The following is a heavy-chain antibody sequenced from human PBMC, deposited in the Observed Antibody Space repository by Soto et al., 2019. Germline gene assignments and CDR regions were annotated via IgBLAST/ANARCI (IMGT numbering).Heavy chain of an antibody. D-gene: IGHD2-8*01. Sequence: SETLSLTCTVSGDSIKNYFWSWVRQPPGKGMEWIGHFYHSGTTNYSPALKSRVTISIDQSKNQFSLRLNSVTAADTAVYFCARDPGYCTNGVCPIFDFWGQGIPVT. J-gene: IGHJ4*02. V-gene: IGHV4-59*01. CDR1: GDSIKNYF. CDR3: ARDPGYCTNGVCPIFDF. CDR2: FYHSGTT.